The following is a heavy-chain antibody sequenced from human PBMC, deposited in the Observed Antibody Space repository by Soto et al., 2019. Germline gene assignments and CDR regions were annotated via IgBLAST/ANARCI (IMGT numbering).Heavy chain of an antibody. Sequence: PGGSLRLSCIASGFSFSSYEMNWVRQAPGKGLEWVSYITYSGNTIYYADSVKGRFTISRDNAENSLSLQMNSLRAEDTAIYYCARATATAGTSSWFDPWGQGALVTVSS. V-gene: IGHV3-48*03. J-gene: IGHJ5*02. CDR3: ARATATAGTSSWFDP. CDR1: GFSFSSYE. CDR2: ITYSGNTI. D-gene: IGHD6-13*01.